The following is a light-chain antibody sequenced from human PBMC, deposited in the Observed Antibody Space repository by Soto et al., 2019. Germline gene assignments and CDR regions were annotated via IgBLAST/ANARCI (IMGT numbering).Light chain of an antibody. CDR2: DAS. V-gene: IGKV1-5*01. CDR3: QQYNSYALT. Sequence: DIQMTQSPSTMSASVGYKVTITCRASQSISSWLAWYQQKPGKAPKLLIYDASSLESGVPSRFSGSGSGTEFTLTISSLQPDDFATYYCQQYNSYALTFGGGTKVDI. J-gene: IGKJ4*01. CDR1: QSISSW.